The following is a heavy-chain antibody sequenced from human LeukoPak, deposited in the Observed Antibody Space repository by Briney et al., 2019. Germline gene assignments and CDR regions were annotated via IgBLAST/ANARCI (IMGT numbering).Heavy chain of an antibody. CDR2: ISHSGSSI. J-gene: IGHJ4*02. CDR1: GFTFSNYL. CDR3: AMALDY. V-gene: IGHV3-23*01. Sequence: GGSLRLSCVASGFTFSNYLMNWVRQAPGKGLEWVSGISHSGSSIYYADSVKGRFTISRDNSENTLYLQMDRLRVEDTAVYYCAMALDYWGQGILVTVSS.